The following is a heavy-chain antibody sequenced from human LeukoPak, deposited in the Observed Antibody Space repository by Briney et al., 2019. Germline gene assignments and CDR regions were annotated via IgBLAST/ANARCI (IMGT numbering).Heavy chain of an antibody. J-gene: IGHJ4*02. CDR2: FDPEDGET. D-gene: IGHD3/OR15-3a*01. Sequence: GASVKVSCKVSGYTLTELSMHWVRQAPGKGLEWMGGFDPEDGETIYAQKFQGRVTMTEDTSTDTAYMELSSLRSEDTAVYYCAIGTGYRYPLDYWGQGTLVTVSS. CDR1: GYTLTELS. CDR3: AIGTGYRYPLDY. V-gene: IGHV1-24*01.